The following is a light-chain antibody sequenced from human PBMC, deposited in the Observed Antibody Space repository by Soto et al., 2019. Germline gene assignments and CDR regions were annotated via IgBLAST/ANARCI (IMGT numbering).Light chain of an antibody. CDR3: QQYNSYPHT. V-gene: IGKV1-13*02. J-gene: IGKJ2*01. CDR1: QGISSA. CDR2: DAS. Sequence: AIPLTQSPSSLSPSVCDRVTITCRASQGISSALDWYQQKPGKAPKLLIYDASSLESGVPSRFSGSGSGTDFTLTISSLQPEDFATYYCQQYNSYPHTFGQGTKLEIK.